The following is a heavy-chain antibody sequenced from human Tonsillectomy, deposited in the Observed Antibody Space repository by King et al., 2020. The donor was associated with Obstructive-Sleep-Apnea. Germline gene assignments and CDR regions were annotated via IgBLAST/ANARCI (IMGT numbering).Heavy chain of an antibody. CDR2: INHSGST. J-gene: IGHJ5*02. CDR1: GGSFSGYY. Sequence: VQLQQWGAGLLKPSETLSLTCAVYGGSFSGYYWTWVRQPPDKGLEWIGEINHSGSTNYNPSLKSRVTISVDTSKNQFSLNLNSVTAADTAVYYVARSVIVVVVSATKSSTWFDPWGQGTLFTVSS. V-gene: IGHV4-34*01. D-gene: IGHD2-15*01. CDR3: ARSVIVVVVSATKSSTWFDP.